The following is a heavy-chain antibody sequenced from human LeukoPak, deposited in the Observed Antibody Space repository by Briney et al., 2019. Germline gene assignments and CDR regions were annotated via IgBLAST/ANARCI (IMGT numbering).Heavy chain of an antibody. CDR3: ARDRKSIAAAGYYYYYMDV. D-gene: IGHD6-13*01. CDR2: IYYSGST. V-gene: IGHV4-39*07. CDR1: GGSISSSSYY. Sequence: SETLSLTCTVSGGSISSSSYYWGWIRQPPGKGLEWIGSIYYSGSTYYNPSLKSRVTISVDTSKNQFSLKLSSVTAADTAVYYCARDRKSIAAAGYYYYYMDVWGKGTTVTISS. J-gene: IGHJ6*03.